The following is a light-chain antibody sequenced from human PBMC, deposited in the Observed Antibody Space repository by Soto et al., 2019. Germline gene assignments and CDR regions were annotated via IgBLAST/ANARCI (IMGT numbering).Light chain of an antibody. CDR3: NSYAGTSYV. V-gene: IGLV2-14*01. Sequence: QPASVSGSPGQSITISCTGTSSDVGRYNYVSWYQQYPGQAPKLIIYGVSNRPSGVSNRFSGSKSGNTASLTISGLQAEDEADYYCNSYAGTSYVFGTGTKVTVL. CDR1: SSDVGRYNY. J-gene: IGLJ1*01. CDR2: GVS.